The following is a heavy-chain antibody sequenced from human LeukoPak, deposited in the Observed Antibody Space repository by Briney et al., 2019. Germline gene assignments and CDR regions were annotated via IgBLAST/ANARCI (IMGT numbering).Heavy chain of an antibody. J-gene: IGHJ4*02. CDR1: GSTVSSNY. Sequence: PGGSLRLSCAASGSTVSSNYMSWVRQAPGKGLEWVSGISWNSSNIDYADSVKGRFTISRDNAKNSLYVQMNSLRPEDTALYYCAKEGARLGTAVSGPFDYWGQGTLVTVSS. CDR2: ISWNSSNI. V-gene: IGHV3-9*01. D-gene: IGHD6-13*01. CDR3: AKEGARLGTAVSGPFDY.